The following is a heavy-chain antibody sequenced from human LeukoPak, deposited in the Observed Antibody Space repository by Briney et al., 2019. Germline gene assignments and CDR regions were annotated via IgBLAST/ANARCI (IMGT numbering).Heavy chain of an antibody. J-gene: IGHJ4*02. CDR2: ISGSGGST. D-gene: IGHD4-23*01. V-gene: IGHV3-23*01. CDR1: GFTFSSYA. CDR3: TRYGGNGVDY. Sequence: GGSLRLSCAASGFTFSSYAMSWVRQAPGKGLEWVSAISGSGGSTDYADSVKGRITISRDNAKNSLYLQMNSLRAEDTAVYYCTRYGGNGVDYWGQGTLVTVSS.